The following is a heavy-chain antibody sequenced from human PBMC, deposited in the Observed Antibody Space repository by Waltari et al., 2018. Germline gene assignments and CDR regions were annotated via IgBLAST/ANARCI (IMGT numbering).Heavy chain of an antibody. Sequence: HVQLHESGPETVKSSETLSLPCRVSGASISSYYWSWIRQPAGQGIECLWRLLVGWRWRMCGGGRSYYGGGSTNYEPSPKSRVSMSLDTSRSEFSLKLTSVTAADTAVYYCAGCLRSYGTGTYEAYGMDVWGQGTTVTVSS. CDR1: GASISSYY. CDR3: AGCLRSYGTGTYEAYGMDV. V-gene: IGHV4-4*07. CDR2: LLVGWRWRMCGGGRSYYGGGST. J-gene: IGHJ6*02. D-gene: IGHD3-10*01.